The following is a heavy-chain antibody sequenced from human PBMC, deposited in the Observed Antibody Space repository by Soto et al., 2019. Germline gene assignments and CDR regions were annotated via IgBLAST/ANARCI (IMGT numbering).Heavy chain of an antibody. V-gene: IGHV3-48*01. D-gene: IGHD4-17*01. CDR2: ISSSSSTI. CDR1: GFTFSSYS. CDR3: ARDNGDLGGAVDY. Sequence: EVQLVESGGGLVQPGGSLRLSCAASGFTFSSYSMNWVRQAPGKGLEWVSYISSSSSTIYYADSVKGRFIISRDNAKNSLYLQMNSLRAEDTAVYYCARDNGDLGGAVDYWGQGTLVTVSS. J-gene: IGHJ4*02.